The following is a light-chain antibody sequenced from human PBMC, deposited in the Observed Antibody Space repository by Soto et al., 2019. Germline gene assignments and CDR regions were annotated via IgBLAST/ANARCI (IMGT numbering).Light chain of an antibody. Sequence: DIQMTQSPSSLSASVGDRVTITCRASQSISSYLNWYQQKPGKAPKLLIYAASSLQSGVPSRFSGSRSGTDFTRTISSLQPEDFATYYCQQSYSTPLTFGGGTKVEIK. CDR3: QQSYSTPLT. CDR2: AAS. J-gene: IGKJ4*01. CDR1: QSISSY. V-gene: IGKV1-39*01.